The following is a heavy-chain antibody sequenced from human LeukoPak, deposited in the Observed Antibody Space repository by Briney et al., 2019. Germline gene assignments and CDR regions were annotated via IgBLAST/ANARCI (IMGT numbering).Heavy chain of an antibody. J-gene: IGHJ4*02. D-gene: IGHD3-3*01. Sequence: GGSLRLSCAASGFTFSDYYMSWIRQAPGKGLEWVSYISSSGSTIYYADSVKGRFTISRDNAKNSLYLQMNGLRAEDTAVYYCARSGGYYDFWSGYPFFDYWGQGTLVTVSS. CDR3: ARSGGYYDFWSGYPFFDY. V-gene: IGHV3-11*04. CDR2: ISSSGSTI. CDR1: GFTFSDYY.